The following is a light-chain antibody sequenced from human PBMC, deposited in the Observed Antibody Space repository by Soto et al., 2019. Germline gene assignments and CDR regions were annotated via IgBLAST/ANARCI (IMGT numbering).Light chain of an antibody. CDR1: SSNIGRNT. CDR2: RNN. Sequence: QSVLTQPPSASGTTGQRVTISCSGRSSNIGRNTANWYQQLPSTAPKVLIYRNNQRPSGVPDRISGSKSGTSASLAISGLQSEDEADYYCAAWDDSLKVVVFGGGTKVTVL. V-gene: IGLV1-44*01. CDR3: AAWDDSLKVVV. J-gene: IGLJ2*01.